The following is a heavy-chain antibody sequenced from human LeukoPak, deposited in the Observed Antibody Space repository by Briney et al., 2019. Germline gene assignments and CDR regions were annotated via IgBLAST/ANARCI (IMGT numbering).Heavy chain of an antibody. CDR3: TRGGVVPPASVNWFGP. V-gene: IGHV1-18*01. CDR2: ISPYNGNT. D-gene: IGHD2-2*01. J-gene: IGHJ5*02. Sequence: ASVKVSCKTSGYTFTDFGITWVRQAPGQGLEWVGWISPYNGNTNYAQKLQGRVTLTTDTSTTTAYMELRSLRSDDTAVYYCTRGGVVPPASVNWFGPWGQGTLVTVSS. CDR1: GYTFTDFG.